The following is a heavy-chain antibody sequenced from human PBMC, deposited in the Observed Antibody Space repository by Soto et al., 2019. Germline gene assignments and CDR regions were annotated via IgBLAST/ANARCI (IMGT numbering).Heavy chain of an antibody. CDR2: INAGNGNT. V-gene: IGHV1-3*01. Sequence: ASVKVSCKASGYTFTSYAMHWVRQAPGQRLEWMGWINAGNGNTKYSQKFQGRVTITRDKSASTAYMELSSLRSEDTAVYYCARDTSSSWRFDYWGQGTLVTVSS. J-gene: IGHJ4*02. CDR1: GYTFTSYA. D-gene: IGHD6-13*01. CDR3: ARDTSSSWRFDY.